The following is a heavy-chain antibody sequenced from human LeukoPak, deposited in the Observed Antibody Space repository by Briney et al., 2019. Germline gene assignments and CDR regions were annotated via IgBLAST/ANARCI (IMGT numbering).Heavy chain of an antibody. Sequence: GGSLRLSCAASGFTFSSYEMNWVRQAPGKGLEWVSYISSSGSTKYYADSVKGRFTISRENALNSLYLQMSSLRAEDTAVYYCATLRPRQQLVVDHWGQGTLVTLSS. V-gene: IGHV3-48*03. CDR2: ISSSGSTK. J-gene: IGHJ4*02. CDR3: ATLRPRQQLVVDH. D-gene: IGHD6-13*01. CDR1: GFTFSSYE.